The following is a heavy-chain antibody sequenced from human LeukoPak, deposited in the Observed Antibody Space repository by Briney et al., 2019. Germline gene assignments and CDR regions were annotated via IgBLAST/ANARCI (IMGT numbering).Heavy chain of an antibody. CDR2: MNPNSGNT. Sequence: ASVKVSCKASGYTFASYDINWVRQATGQGLEWMGWMNPNSGNTGYAQKFQGRVTMTRNTSISTAYMELSSLRSEDTAVYYCARGGYWSDYGDYWGQGTLVTVSS. J-gene: IGHJ4*02. CDR3: ARGGYWSDYGDY. V-gene: IGHV1-8*01. D-gene: IGHD2-15*01. CDR1: GYTFASYD.